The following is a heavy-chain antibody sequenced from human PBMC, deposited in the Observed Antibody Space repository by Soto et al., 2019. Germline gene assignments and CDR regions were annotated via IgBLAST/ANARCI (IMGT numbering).Heavy chain of an antibody. CDR1: ESTVSRDW. V-gene: IGHV3-7*04. CDR2: INPDGSEK. D-gene: IGHD1-26*01. CDR3: SGGVGDSF. Sequence: EVHLVESGGGLVQTGGSLRLSCAIFESTVSRDWMNWVRQAPGKGLEWVAHINPDGSEKYYVDSVKGRFTISRDNAKKSLYLQMNSLRPADTAMYYCSGGVGDSFWGQGTLVTVSS. J-gene: IGHJ4*02.